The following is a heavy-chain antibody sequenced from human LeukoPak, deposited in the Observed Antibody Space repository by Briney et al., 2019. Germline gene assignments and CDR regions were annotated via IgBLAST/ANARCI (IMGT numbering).Heavy chain of an antibody. CDR2: ISAYNGNT. CDR1: VYTFTSYG. J-gene: IGHJ4*02. Sequence: ASVTVSCKSSVYTFTSYGISWVRQAPGQGREWMGWISAYNGNTNCAQKLQGRVTMTTDTSTSTAYMELRSLRSDDTAVYYCARLAYGVPADFGYWGQGTLVTVSS. CDR3: ARLAYGVPADFGY. V-gene: IGHV1-18*01. D-gene: IGHD2-2*01.